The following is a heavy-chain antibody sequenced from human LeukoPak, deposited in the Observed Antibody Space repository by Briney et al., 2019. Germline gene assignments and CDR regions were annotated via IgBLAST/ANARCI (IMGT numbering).Heavy chain of an antibody. CDR1: GFTFYDCA. Sequence: GGSLRLSCAASGFTFYDCAMHWVRHAPGKGLEWVSSISSSSDYIYYADSVKGRFTISRDNAKNSLYLQMKSPRAEDTAVYYCARGKTSQNIVTRKTYNWFDPWGQGTLVTVSS. V-gene: IGHV3-21*01. CDR3: ARGKTSQNIVTRKTYNWFDP. D-gene: IGHD2/OR15-2a*01. CDR2: ISSSSDYI. J-gene: IGHJ5*02.